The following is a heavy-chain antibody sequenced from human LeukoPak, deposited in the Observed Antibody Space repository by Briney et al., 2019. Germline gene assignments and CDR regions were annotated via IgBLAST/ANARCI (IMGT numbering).Heavy chain of an antibody. D-gene: IGHD5-12*01. V-gene: IGHV3-53*01. Sequence: GGSLRLSCAASGFTVSSNYMTWVRQAPGKGLEWVSVIYKNAITYHADTVKGRFTISRDNVKNTLYLQMNSLRAEDTAVYYCAKDRGYSGYDFDYWGQGTLVTVSS. CDR2: IYKNAIT. CDR3: AKDRGYSGYDFDY. J-gene: IGHJ4*02. CDR1: GFTVSSNY.